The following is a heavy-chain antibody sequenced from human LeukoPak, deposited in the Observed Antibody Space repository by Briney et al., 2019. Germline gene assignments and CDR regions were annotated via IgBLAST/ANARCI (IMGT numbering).Heavy chain of an antibody. CDR2: IKKDGSEK. Sequence: GGSLRLSCAASGFTFSSYAMSWVRQAPGKGLEWVANIKKDGSEKQYVDSVKGRFTISRDNAKNSLYLQMNSLRVEDTAVYYCARDPVQDFDYWGQGTLVTVSS. CDR1: GFTFSSYA. J-gene: IGHJ4*02. V-gene: IGHV3-7*01. CDR3: ARDPVQDFDY.